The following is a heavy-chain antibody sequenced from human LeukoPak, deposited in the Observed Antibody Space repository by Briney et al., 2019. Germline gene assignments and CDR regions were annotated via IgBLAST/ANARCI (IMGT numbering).Heavy chain of an antibody. CDR2: IGTIISTT. D-gene: IGHD3-16*02. J-gene: IGHJ4*02. V-gene: IGHV3-48*03. CDR3: AKRGVVVRVFLVGFHKEAYYFDS. CDR1: GFTFGSYE. Sequence: GGSLRLSCAASGFTFGSYEMNWVRQAPGKGLEWVSYIGTIISTTYYADSVKGRFTVSRDDAKSSLYLQMSSLRAEDTAVYFCAKRGVVVRVFLVGFHKEAYYFDSWGQGAQVTVSS.